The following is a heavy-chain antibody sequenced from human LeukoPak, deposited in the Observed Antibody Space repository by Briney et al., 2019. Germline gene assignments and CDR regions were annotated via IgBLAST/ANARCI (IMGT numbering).Heavy chain of an antibody. CDR2: IFHRGNP. D-gene: IGHD3-10*01. J-gene: IGHJ5*02. CDR1: GGSFSDYY. V-gene: IGHV4-34*01. CDR3: ARGVYLGSYLNWFDP. Sequence: SETLSLTCAVHGGSFSDYYWSWIRQPPGKGLEWIGEIFHRGNPNYNPSLKSRVTISVDTSETQFSLKLSSVTAADTAVYYCARGVYLGSYLNWFDPWGQGTLVTVSS.